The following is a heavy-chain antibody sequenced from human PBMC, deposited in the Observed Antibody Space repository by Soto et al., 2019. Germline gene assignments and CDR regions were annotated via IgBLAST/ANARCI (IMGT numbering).Heavy chain of an antibody. Sequence: SETLSLTCTVSGGSISSYYWSWIRQPPGKGLEWIGYIYYSGSTNYNPSLKSRVTISVDTSKNQFSLKLSSVTAADTAVYYCARDDSSSWYPKDYYYGMDVWGQGTTVTVSS. D-gene: IGHD6-13*01. J-gene: IGHJ6*02. CDR1: GGSISSYY. CDR2: IYYSGST. V-gene: IGHV4-59*01. CDR3: ARDDSSSWYPKDYYYGMDV.